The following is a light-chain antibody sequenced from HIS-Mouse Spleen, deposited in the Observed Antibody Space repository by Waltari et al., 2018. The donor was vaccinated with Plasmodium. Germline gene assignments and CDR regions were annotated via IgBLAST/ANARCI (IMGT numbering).Light chain of an antibody. V-gene: IGLV3-1*01. J-gene: IGLJ3*02. CDR1: KLGATY. CDR2: QDS. Sequence: SYELTQPPSVSVSPGQTASIPCSGAKLGATYACWYQQKPGQSPVLVIYQDSKRPSGLPERFSGSNSGNTATLTISGTQAMDEADYYCQAWDSSTWVFGGGTKLTVL. CDR3: QAWDSSTWV.